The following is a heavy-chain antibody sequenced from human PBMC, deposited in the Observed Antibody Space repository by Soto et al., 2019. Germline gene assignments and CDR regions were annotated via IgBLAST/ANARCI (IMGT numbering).Heavy chain of an antibody. CDR3: ARAGGITYYYDSSGYWVDY. CDR2: ISYDGSNK. CDR1: GFAFSSYA. D-gene: IGHD3-22*01. J-gene: IGHJ4*02. V-gene: IGHV3-30-3*01. Sequence: LRLSCAASGFAFSSYAMHWVRQAPGKGLEWVAVISYDGSNKYYADSVKGRFTISRDNSKNTLYLQMNSLRAEDTAVYYCARAGGITYYYDSSGYWVDYWGQGTLVTVSS.